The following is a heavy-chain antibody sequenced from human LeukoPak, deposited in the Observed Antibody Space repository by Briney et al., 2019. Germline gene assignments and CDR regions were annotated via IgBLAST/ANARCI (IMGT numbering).Heavy chain of an antibody. J-gene: IGHJ6*03. CDR2: ITSSSTYI. CDR1: SFTFSDYN. V-gene: IGHV3-21*01. Sequence: GGSLRLSCAASSFTFSDYNMNWVRQAPGKGLEWVSSITSSSTYIYYADSVKGRFTISRDNAKNSLYLEMNSLRVDDTAVYYCARDPYSGGYSDYYYYYMDVWGKGTRSPSP. CDR3: ARDPYSGGYSDYYYYYMDV. D-gene: IGHD3-22*01.